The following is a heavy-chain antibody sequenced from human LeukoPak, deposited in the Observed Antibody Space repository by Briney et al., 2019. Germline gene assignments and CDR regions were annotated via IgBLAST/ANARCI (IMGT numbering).Heavy chain of an antibody. Sequence: PSETLSLTCAVYGGSFSGYYWSWIRQPPGKGLEWIGEINHSGSTNYNSSLKSRVTISVDTSKNQFSLKLSSVTAADTAVYYCARVQSRIAVAGSYYFDYWGQGTLVTVSS. D-gene: IGHD6-19*01. J-gene: IGHJ4*02. CDR3: ARVQSRIAVAGSYYFDY. V-gene: IGHV4-34*01. CDR1: GGSFSGYY. CDR2: INHSGST.